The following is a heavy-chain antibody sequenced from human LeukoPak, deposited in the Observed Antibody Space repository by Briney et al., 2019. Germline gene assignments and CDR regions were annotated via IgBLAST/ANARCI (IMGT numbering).Heavy chain of an antibody. CDR2: ISGSGGST. V-gene: IGHV3-23*01. CDR1: GFTFSSYA. CDR3: AKARIAAAGSSPYPLDY. Sequence: GGSLRLSCAASGFTFSSYAMSWVRQAPGKGLEWVSPISGSGGSTYYADSVKGRFTISRDNSKNTLYLQMNSLRAEDTAVYYCAKARIAAAGSSPYPLDYWGQGTLVTVSS. D-gene: IGHD6-13*01. J-gene: IGHJ4*02.